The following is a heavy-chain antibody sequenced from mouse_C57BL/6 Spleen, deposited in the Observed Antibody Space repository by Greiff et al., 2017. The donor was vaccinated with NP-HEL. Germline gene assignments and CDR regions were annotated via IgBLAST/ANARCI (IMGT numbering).Heavy chain of an antibody. CDR1: GYTFTSYW. CDR2: IYPSDSET. Sequence: QVQLQQPGAELVRPGSSVKLSCKASGYTFTSYWMDWVKQRPGQGLEWIGNIYPSDSETHYNQKFKDKATLTVDKSSSTAYMQLSSLTSEDSAVYYCARREYDDDEGNAMDYWGQGTSVTVSS. D-gene: IGHD2-4*01. V-gene: IGHV1-61*01. CDR3: ARREYDDDEGNAMDY. J-gene: IGHJ4*01.